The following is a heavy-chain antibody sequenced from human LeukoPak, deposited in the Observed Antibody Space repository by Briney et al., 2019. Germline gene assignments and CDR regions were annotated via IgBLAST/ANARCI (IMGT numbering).Heavy chain of an antibody. CDR1: GFTSSSYE. V-gene: IGHV3-48*03. CDR3: ARDYGDYLGFYYYGMDV. J-gene: IGHJ6*02. CDR2: ICSSGSTI. D-gene: IGHD4-17*01. Sequence: PGGSLRLSCAASGFTSSSYEMNSVRQTPGKGLEWVSYICSSGSTIYSAGSVKGRFTISRDNAKNSLYLQSNSLSAEDTAVYYCARDYGDYLGFYYYGMDVWGQGTRVSVS.